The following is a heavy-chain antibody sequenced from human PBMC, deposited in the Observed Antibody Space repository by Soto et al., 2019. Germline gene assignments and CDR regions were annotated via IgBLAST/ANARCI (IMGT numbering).Heavy chain of an antibody. J-gene: IGHJ3*02. CDR2: IYYSGST. D-gene: IGHD2-21*01. V-gene: IGHV4-30-4*01. CDR1: GGSISSGDYY. CDR3: ASAPYRGDTSRGALHI. Sequence: QVQLQESGPGLVKPSQTLSLTCTVSGGSISSGDYYWTWIRQPPGKGLEWIGYIYYSGSTYYNPSLKSRVTISVDTSKNQFSLRLSSVTAADTAVYYCASAPYRGDTSRGALHIWGQGTMLTVSS.